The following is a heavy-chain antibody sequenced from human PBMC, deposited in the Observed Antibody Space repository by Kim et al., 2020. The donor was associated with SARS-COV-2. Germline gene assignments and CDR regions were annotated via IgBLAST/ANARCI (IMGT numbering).Heavy chain of an antibody. CDR2: IYYSGST. CDR3: ARQEDMTLHHDY. CDR1: GGSISSYY. J-gene: IGHJ4*02. Sequence: SETLSLTCTVSGGSISSYYWSWIRQPPGKGLEWIGYIYYSGSTNYNPSLKSRVTISVDTSKNQFSLKLSSVTAADTAVYYCARQEDMTLHHDYWGQGTLVTVSS. V-gene: IGHV4-59*01. D-gene: IGHD2-21*02.